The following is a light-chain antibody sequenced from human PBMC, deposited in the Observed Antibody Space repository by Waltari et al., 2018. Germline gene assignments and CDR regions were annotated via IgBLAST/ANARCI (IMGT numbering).Light chain of an antibody. Sequence: QSALTQPASVSGSPGQSITISCTGPSSEVGGYNYVSWYQQHPGKAPNIMIYDVSNRPSGVSNRFSGSKSGNTASLTISGLQAEDEADYYCSSYTSSSTLVVFGGGTKLTVL. CDR1: SSEVGGYNY. J-gene: IGLJ2*01. CDR2: DVS. V-gene: IGLV2-14*03. CDR3: SSYTSSSTLVV.